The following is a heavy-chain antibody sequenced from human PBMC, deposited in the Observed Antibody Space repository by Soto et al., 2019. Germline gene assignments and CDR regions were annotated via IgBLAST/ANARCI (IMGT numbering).Heavy chain of an antibody. J-gene: IGHJ5*02. V-gene: IGHV1-69*13. CDR3: ASVSRGDIVVVPAAQGPLDP. CDR2: IIPIFGTA. D-gene: IGHD2-2*01. Sequence: SVKVSCKASGGTFSSYAISWVRQAPGQGLEWMGGIIPIFGTANYAQKFQGRVTITADESTSTAYMELSSLRSEDTAVYYCASVSRGDIVVVPAAQGPLDPWGQGTLVTVSS. CDR1: GGTFSSYA.